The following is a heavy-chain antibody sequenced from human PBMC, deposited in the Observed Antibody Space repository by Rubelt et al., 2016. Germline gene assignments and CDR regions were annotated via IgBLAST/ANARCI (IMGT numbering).Heavy chain of an antibody. CDR2: IWYDGSNK. CDR1: GFTFSSYG. CDR3: GTASYYDYVLGSYRGGYFDY. J-gene: IGHJ4*02. Sequence: GESGGGVVQPGRSLRLSCAASGFTFSSYGMHWVRQAPGKGLEWVAVIWYDGSNKYYADSVKGRFTISRDNSKNTLYLQMNSLRAEDTAVYYCGTASYYDYVLGSYRGGYFDYWGQGTLVTVSS. V-gene: IGHV3-33*01. D-gene: IGHD3-16*02.